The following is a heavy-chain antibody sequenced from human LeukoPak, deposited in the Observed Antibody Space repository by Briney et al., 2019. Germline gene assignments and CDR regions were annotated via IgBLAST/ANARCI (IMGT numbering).Heavy chain of an antibody. CDR1: GYTFTNYG. D-gene: IGHD3-22*01. Sequence: ASVKVSCKASGYTFTNYGIIWVRQAPGQGLEWMGWINTYNGKTNYAQKVQGRVTMATDTSTSTAYMELRSLRSDDTAVYYCAKSHSGSLRAPFDNWGQGTLVTVSS. J-gene: IGHJ4*02. V-gene: IGHV1-18*01. CDR3: AKSHSGSLRAPFDN. CDR2: INTYNGKT.